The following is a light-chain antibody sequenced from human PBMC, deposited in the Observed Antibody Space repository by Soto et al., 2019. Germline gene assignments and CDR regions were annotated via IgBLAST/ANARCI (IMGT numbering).Light chain of an antibody. CDR2: DAS. V-gene: IGKV3-11*01. Sequence: EIVLTQSPATLSLSPGERATLSCRATQSIGTNLAWYQHNPGQAPSLLIYDASNRATGIPARFSGSGSGTDFTLTISSPEPEDFAVYYGQQRYNWPNTFGQGTKLEIK. J-gene: IGKJ2*01. CDR3: QQRYNWPNT. CDR1: QSIGTN.